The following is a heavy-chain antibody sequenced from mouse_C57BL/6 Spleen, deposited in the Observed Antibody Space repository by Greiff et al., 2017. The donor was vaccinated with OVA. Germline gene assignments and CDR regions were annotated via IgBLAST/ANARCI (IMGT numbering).Heavy chain of an antibody. Sequence: EVKLVESGGGLVQSGRSLRLSCATSGFTFSDFYMEWVRQAPGKGLEWIAASRNKANDYTTEYSASVKGRFIVSRDTSQSILYLQMNALRAEDTAIYYCARDAWQYRGAMDYWGQGTSVTVSS. D-gene: IGHD2-10*02. CDR1: GFTFSDFY. V-gene: IGHV7-1*01. CDR3: ARDAWQYRGAMDY. J-gene: IGHJ4*01. CDR2: SRNKANDYTT.